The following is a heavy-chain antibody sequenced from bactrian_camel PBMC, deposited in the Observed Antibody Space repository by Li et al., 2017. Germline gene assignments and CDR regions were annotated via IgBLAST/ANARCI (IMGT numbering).Heavy chain of an antibody. J-gene: IGHJ4*01. D-gene: IGHD6*01. CDR3: AADSSYQPGPARYGGGWCGLTLSVYDY. CDR2: VVTGGDIT. CDR1: GFTFRSHW. Sequence: VQLVESGGDLVQPGGSLRLSCAASGFTFRSHWMYWVRQGPGKGLEWVSCVVTGGDITYYADSVKGRFTVSKDNNKNTLYLQMDNLKSEDTAMYYCAADSSYQPGPARYGGGWCGLTLSVYDYWGQGTQVTVS. V-gene: IGHV3S1*01.